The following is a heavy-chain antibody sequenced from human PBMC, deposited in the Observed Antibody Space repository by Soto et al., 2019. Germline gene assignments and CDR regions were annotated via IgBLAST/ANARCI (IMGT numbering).Heavy chain of an antibody. V-gene: IGHV3-21*06. Sequence: GVSLRLSCAASGFTFSNYNMNWVRQAPGKGLEWVSSISGSSSYIYYAESVKGRFTISRDNAKNSLYLQMNSLRSEDTAVYYCARARGSRGYSPFDYWDQGTLLAVSS. J-gene: IGHJ4*02. CDR3: ARARGSRGYSPFDY. CDR2: ISGSSSYI. CDR1: GFTFSNYN. D-gene: IGHD3-22*01.